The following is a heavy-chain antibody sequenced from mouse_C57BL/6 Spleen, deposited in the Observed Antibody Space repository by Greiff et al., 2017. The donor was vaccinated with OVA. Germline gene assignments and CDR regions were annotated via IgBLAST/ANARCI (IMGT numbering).Heavy chain of an antibody. CDR2: IDPETGGT. Sequence: VKLMESGAELVRPGASVTLSCKASGYTFTDYEMHWVKQTPVHGLEWIGAIDPETGGTAYNQKFKGKAILTADKSSSTAYMELRSLTSEDSAVYYCTRSLGRRYFDYWGQGTTLTVSS. D-gene: IGHD4-1*01. V-gene: IGHV1-15*01. J-gene: IGHJ2*01. CDR3: TRSLGRRYFDY. CDR1: GYTFTDYE.